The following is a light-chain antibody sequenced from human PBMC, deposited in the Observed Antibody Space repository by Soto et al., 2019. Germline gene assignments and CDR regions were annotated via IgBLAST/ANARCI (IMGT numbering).Light chain of an antibody. CDR2: EGT. CDR3: YSYAGENLYV. V-gene: IGLV2-23*01. J-gene: IGLJ1*01. CDR1: SSDVGSYNL. Sequence: QSVLTQPASVSVSPGQSITIPCTVTSSDVGSYNLVSWFQQHPGKVPKLLIYEGTKRPSGLSDRFSGSKSGTTASLTISGLQDEDEAHYYCYSYAGENLYVFGNGTKVTVL.